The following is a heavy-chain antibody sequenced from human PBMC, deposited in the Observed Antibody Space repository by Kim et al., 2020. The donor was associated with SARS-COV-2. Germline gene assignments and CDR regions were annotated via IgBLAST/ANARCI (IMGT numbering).Heavy chain of an antibody. J-gene: IGHJ6*02. Sequence: ASVKVSCKASGYTFTSYGISWVRQAPGQGLEWMGWISAYNGNTNYVQKLQGRVTMTTDTSTSTAYMELRSLRSDDTAVYYCARSYGSGSYHLFYYYGMDVWGQGTTVTVSS. CDR2: ISAYNGNT. V-gene: IGHV1-18*01. CDR3: ARSYGSGSYHLFYYYGMDV. CDR1: GYTFTSYG. D-gene: IGHD3-10*01.